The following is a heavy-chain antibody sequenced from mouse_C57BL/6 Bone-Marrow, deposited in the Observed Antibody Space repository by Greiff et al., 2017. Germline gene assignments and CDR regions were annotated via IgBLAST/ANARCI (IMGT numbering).Heavy chain of an antibody. CDR3: ARNPINCDYDGYAMDY. D-gene: IGHD2-4*01. CDR1: GYTFTGYW. Sequence: QVQLQQSGAELMKPGASVKLSCKATGYTFTGYWIEWVKQRPGNGLEWIGEILPGSGSTNYNEKFKGKATFTADTSSNTAYMQLSSLTTEDSAIYDCARNPINCDYDGYAMDYWGQGTSVTVSS. CDR2: ILPGSGST. J-gene: IGHJ4*01. V-gene: IGHV1-9*01.